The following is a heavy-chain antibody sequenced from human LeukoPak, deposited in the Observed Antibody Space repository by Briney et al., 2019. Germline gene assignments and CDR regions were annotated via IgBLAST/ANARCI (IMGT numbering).Heavy chain of an antibody. CDR2: ISPYNGNT. J-gene: IGHJ5*02. CDR1: VYTFTRYG. D-gene: IGHD4-17*01. CDR3: ATDPWGYGDSSGASNWIDP. V-gene: IGHV1-18*01. Sequence: ASVKDSCMDRVYTFTRYGTNSLRQAPGQGLEWMGWISPYNGNTKYAEKIQRRVTITTDTSTSTAYMAIRRLSSDETDVYDCATDPWGYGDSSGASNWIDPWGQGTLVTVSS.